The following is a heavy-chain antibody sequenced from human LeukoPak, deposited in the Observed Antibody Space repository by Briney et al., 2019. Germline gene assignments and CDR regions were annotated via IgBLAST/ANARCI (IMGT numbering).Heavy chain of an antibody. CDR1: GYTFTGYY. V-gene: IGHV1-2*02. CDR3: ARDRGASSGPLDY. Sequence: ASVKVSCKASGYTFTGYYMHWVRQAPGQGLEWMGWINPNSGGTNYAQKFQGRVTMTRDTSISTAYMELSRLRSDDTAVYYCARDRGASSGPLDYWGQGTLVTVSS. D-gene: IGHD6-19*01. CDR2: INPNSGGT. J-gene: IGHJ4*02.